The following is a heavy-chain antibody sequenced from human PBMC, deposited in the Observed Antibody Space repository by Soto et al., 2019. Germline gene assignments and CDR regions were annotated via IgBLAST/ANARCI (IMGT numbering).Heavy chain of an antibody. CDR3: ARELRQSGSYIDY. Sequence: QVQLQESGPGLVKPSETLSLTCTVSGGSISSYYWSWIRQPPGKGLEWIGYIYYSGSTNYNPTLKSRVTRSVDTSKNQFSLKLSSVTAADTAVYYCARELRQSGSYIDYWGQGTLVTVSS. CDR2: IYYSGST. CDR1: GGSISSYY. D-gene: IGHD1-26*01. J-gene: IGHJ4*02. V-gene: IGHV4-59*01.